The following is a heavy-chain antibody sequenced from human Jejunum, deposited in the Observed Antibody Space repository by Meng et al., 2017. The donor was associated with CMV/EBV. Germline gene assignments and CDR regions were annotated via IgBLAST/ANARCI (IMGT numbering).Heavy chain of an antibody. CDR1: GYTFTTNG. J-gene: IGHJ4*02. CDR3: GRVRYGVGETTVDY. V-gene: IGHV1-18*01. Sequence: QVQLVQSGAEVKKPGASVKVSCKASGYTFTTNGISWVRQAPGHGLEWMGWISAYNGDTIHAQKYQDRVTMTTDASTSTAYIEVRSLRSDDTAVYYCGRVRYGVGETTVDYWGQGTLVTVSS. CDR2: ISAYNGDT. D-gene: IGHD1-26*01.